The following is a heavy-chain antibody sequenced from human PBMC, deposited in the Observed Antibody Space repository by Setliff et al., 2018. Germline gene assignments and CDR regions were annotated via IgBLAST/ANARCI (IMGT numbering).Heavy chain of an antibody. D-gene: IGHD6-19*01. CDR1: GYNFTGYY. Sequence: ASVKVSCKASGYNFTGYYLHWVRQAPGQGLEWLGWISPHTGNTNYAQNFQNRVTMTRDKTINTAYMELNSLRTDDTAFYYCARRASSVTVTGYYFDSWGQGTLVTVSS. J-gene: IGHJ4*02. CDR2: ISPHTGNT. V-gene: IGHV1-2*02. CDR3: ARRASSVTVTGYYFDS.